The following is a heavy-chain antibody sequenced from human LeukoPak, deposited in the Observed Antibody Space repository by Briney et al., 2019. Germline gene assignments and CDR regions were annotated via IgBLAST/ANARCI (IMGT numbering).Heavy chain of an antibody. CDR3: AKSATVFTIFGVGYDY. J-gene: IGHJ4*02. CDR1: GFTFSNAW. CDR2: ISGSGGST. Sequence: GGSLRLSCAASGFTFSNAWMSWVRQAPGKGLEWVSAISGSGGSTYYADSVKGRFTISRDNSKNTLYLQMNSLRAEDTAVYYCAKSATVFTIFGVGYDYWGQGTLVTVSS. V-gene: IGHV3-23*01. D-gene: IGHD3-3*01.